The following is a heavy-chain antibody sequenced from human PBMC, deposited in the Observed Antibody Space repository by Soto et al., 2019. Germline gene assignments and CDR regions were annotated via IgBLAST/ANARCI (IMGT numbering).Heavy chain of an antibody. CDR1: GGSISSRLHY. CDR2: VHSGGST. J-gene: IGHJ6*03. V-gene: IGHV4-39*01. Sequence: SETLSLACTVSGGSISSRLHYWTWIRQSPGKGLEWVGSVHSGGSTYNNPSLKSRVTMSVDTSKNQFSLRLGLVTAADTAVYYCARRVVEPIPGSGNSYYYIDVWGRGTTVTVSS. D-gene: IGHD2-2*01. CDR3: ARRVVEPIPGSGNSYYYIDV.